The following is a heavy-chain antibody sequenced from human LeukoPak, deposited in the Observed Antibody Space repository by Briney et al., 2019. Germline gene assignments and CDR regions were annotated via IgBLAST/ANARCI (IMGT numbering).Heavy chain of an antibody. CDR1: GYIFTGYY. D-gene: IGHD3-10*01. CDR2: INPNSGGT. V-gene: IGHV1-2*02. Sequence: GASVKVSCKASGYIFTGYYMHWVRQAPGQGLEWMGWINPNSGGTNYAQKFQGRVTMTRDTSINTAYMELSRLRSDDTAVYYCARGLLWFGELLNFDYWGQGTLVTVSS. J-gene: IGHJ4*02. CDR3: ARGLLWFGELLNFDY.